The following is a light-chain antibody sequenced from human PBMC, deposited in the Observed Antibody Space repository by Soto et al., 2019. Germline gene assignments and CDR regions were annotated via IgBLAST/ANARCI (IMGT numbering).Light chain of an antibody. J-gene: IGKJ1*01. Sequence: DIQMTQSPSTLSPSVGDRVTITCRASRSISDWLAWYQQKPGKAPKLLIFDASSLKSGVPSRFSGSGTGTEFTLTISSLQPDDFATYYCQQYNSYLWTFGKGTKVDIK. CDR1: RSISDW. V-gene: IGKV1-5*01. CDR2: DAS. CDR3: QQYNSYLWT.